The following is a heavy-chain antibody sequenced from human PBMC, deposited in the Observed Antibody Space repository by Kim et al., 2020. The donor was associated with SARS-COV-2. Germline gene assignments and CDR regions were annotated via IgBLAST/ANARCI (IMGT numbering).Heavy chain of an antibody. Sequence: SVKVSCKSSGDSFTSRTITWVRQAPGQGLEWMGRFIPNLDIANYAQKFQGRATITADKSTSTAYMELSSLRSEDTALYYCASGKNMNNFDGSAPDYWGQ. CDR3: ASGKNMNNFDGSAPDY. V-gene: IGHV1-69*02. CDR1: GDSFTSRT. D-gene: IGHD1-20*01. J-gene: IGHJ4*02. CDR2: FIPNLDIA.